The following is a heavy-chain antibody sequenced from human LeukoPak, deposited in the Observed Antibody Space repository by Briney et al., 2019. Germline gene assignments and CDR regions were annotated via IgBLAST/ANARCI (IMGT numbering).Heavy chain of an antibody. Sequence: SETLSLTCTVSGGSISSSSYYWGWIRQPPGKGLEWIGYIYYSGSTYYNPSLKSRVTISVDTSKNQFSLKLSSVTAADTAVYYCARGSGYSYVDFDYWGQGTLVTVSS. J-gene: IGHJ4*02. CDR2: IYYSGST. D-gene: IGHD5-18*01. CDR3: ARGSGYSYVDFDY. V-gene: IGHV4-31*03. CDR1: GGSISSSSYY.